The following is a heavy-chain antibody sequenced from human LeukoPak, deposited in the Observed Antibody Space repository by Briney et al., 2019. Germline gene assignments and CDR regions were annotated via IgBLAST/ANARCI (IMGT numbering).Heavy chain of an antibody. CDR2: ISNTGNTI. V-gene: IGHV3-48*03. CDR3: AGGLGSGWRY. J-gene: IGHJ4*02. Sequence: GGSLRLSWTTSEFAFSSYEMNWIRQAPGKGLEWVSYISNTGNTIYYADSVKGRFTISRDNAKNSLYLQMNSLRVEDTALYYCAGGLGSGWRYWGQGTLVTVSS. CDR1: EFAFSSYE. D-gene: IGHD6-19*01.